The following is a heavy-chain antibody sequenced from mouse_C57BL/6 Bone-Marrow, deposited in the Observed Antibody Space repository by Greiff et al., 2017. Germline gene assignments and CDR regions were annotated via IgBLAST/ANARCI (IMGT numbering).Heavy chain of an antibody. V-gene: IGHV5-6*01. Sequence: EVQRVESGGDLVKPGGSLKLSCAASGFTFTSYGMPWVRQTPDKRLEWVATISSGGSYTNYNDSVKGRFTISRDNAKNTLYLQMSSLKSADTAMYYCARGWLHAWFAYWGQGTLVTVSA. CDR1: GFTFTSYG. CDR3: ARGWLHAWFAY. J-gene: IGHJ3*01. CDR2: ISSGGSYT. D-gene: IGHD2-2*01.